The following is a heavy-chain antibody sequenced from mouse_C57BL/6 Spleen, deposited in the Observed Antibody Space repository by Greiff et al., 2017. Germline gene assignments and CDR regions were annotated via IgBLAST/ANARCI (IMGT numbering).Heavy chain of an antibody. J-gene: IGHJ4*01. Sequence: QQPGAELVKPGASVKLSCKASGYTFTSYWMHWVKQRPGQGLEWVGMIHPNSGSTNYNEKFKSKATLTVDKSSSTAYMQLSSLTSEDSAVYYCAWLLLGAMDYWGQGTSVTVSS. CDR2: IHPNSGST. D-gene: IGHD2-3*01. V-gene: IGHV1-64*01. CDR1: GYTFTSYW. CDR3: AWLLLGAMDY.